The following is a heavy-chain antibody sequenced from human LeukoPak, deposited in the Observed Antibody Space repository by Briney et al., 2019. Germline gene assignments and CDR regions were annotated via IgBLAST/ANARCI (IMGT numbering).Heavy chain of an antibody. CDR3: ARATGDGYNSNDAFDI. D-gene: IGHD5-24*01. CDR1: GGAISSSY. V-gene: IGHV4-59*01. J-gene: IGHJ3*02. CDR2: VYSSGST. Sequence: SETLSLTCTVSGGAISSSYWSWIRQPPGKGLEWIAYVYSSGSTNYNPSLKSRVTISVDTSKNQFSLKLSSVTAADTAVYYCARATGDGYNSNDAFDIWGQGTMVTVSS.